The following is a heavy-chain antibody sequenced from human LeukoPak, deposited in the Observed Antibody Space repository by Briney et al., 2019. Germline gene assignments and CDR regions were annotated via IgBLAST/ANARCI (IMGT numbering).Heavy chain of an antibody. Sequence: PSETLSLTCTVSGGSISSYYWSWIRQPAGKGLEWIGRIYTSGSTNYNPSLKSRVTMSVDTSKNQFSLKLSSVTAADTAVYYCARTDYDILTGYYFDYWGQGTLVTVSS. J-gene: IGHJ4*02. CDR3: ARTDYDILTGYYFDY. V-gene: IGHV4-4*07. CDR1: GGSISSYY. D-gene: IGHD3-9*01. CDR2: IYTSGST.